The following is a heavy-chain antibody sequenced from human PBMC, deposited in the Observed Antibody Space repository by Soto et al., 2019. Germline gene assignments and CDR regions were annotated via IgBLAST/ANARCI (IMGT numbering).Heavy chain of an antibody. Sequence: QVQLVQSGAEVKKPGASVKVSGQVSGYTLTELSMHWVRQAPGKGLEWMGGFDPEDGETIYAQKFQGRVTMTEDTSTDTAYMELSSLRSEDTAVYYCATVPYYYYGMDVWGQGTTVTVSS. CDR2: FDPEDGET. V-gene: IGHV1-24*01. J-gene: IGHJ6*02. CDR1: GYTLTELS. CDR3: ATVPYYYYGMDV.